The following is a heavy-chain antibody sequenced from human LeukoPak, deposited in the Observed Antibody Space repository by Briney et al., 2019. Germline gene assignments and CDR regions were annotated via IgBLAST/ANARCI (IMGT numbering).Heavy chain of an antibody. V-gene: IGHV3-7*04. CDR2: IKQDGSEK. D-gene: IGHD6-13*01. Sequence: PGGSLRLSCAASGFTFSSYWMSWVRQAPGKGLEWVANIKQDGSEKNYVDSVKGRFTISRENDKNSLYLHMNSLRAEDTAVYYCARGLLAAPGIDYWGQGALVTVSS. J-gene: IGHJ4*02. CDR1: GFTFSSYW. CDR3: ARGLLAAPGIDY.